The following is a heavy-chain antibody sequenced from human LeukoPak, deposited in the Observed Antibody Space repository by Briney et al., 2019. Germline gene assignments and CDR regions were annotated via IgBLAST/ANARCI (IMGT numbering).Heavy chain of an antibody. V-gene: IGHV3-48*03. CDR1: GFTFSSYE. D-gene: IGHD3-10*02. Sequence: GSLRLSCAASGFTFSSYEMIWVRQAPGKGLQWVSYISSSGSNIYYADSVKGRFTISRDNAKNSLYLQMNSLRAEDTAVYYCAELGITMIGGVWGKGTTVTISS. CDR3: AELGITMIGGV. J-gene: IGHJ6*04. CDR2: ISSSGSNI.